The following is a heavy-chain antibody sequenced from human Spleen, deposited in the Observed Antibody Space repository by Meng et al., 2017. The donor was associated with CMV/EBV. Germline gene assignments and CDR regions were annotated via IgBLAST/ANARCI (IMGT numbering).Heavy chain of an antibody. V-gene: IGHV4-59*12. CDR3: ARARGYCSGGSCYSGFDY. CDR1: GGSISSYY. D-gene: IGHD2-15*01. J-gene: IGHJ4*02. CDR2: INHSGST. Sequence: QGQLQWSCPGLVKPSETLSLTCTVSGGSISSYYWSWIRQPAGKGLEWIGEINHSGSTNYNPSLKSRVTISVDTSKNQFSLKLSSVTAADTAVYYCARARGYCSGGSCYSGFDYWGQGTLVTVSS.